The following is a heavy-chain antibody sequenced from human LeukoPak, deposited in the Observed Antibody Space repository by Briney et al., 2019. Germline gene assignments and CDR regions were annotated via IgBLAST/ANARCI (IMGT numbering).Heavy chain of an antibody. D-gene: IGHD1-26*01. V-gene: IGHV4-61*02. J-gene: IGHJ4*02. CDR3: ARDPYGRYYFDY. Sequence: SETLSLTCTVSGGSISSGSYYWSWIRQPAGKGLEWIGRIYTSGSTNYNPSLKSRVTISVDTSKNQFSLKLSSVTTADTAVYYCARDPYGRYYFDYWGQGTLVTVSS. CDR1: GGSISSGSYY. CDR2: IYTSGST.